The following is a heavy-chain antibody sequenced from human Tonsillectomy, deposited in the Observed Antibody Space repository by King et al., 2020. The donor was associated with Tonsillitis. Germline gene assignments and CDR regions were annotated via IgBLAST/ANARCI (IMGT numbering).Heavy chain of an antibody. J-gene: IGHJ4*02. CDR3: ATGYKSPDY. CDR2: FDPEDGER. Sequence: QLVQSGAEVKKPGASVKVSCKVPGYTLSEFSMHWVRQAPGKGLEWMGGFDPEDGERMYAQKFQGGVTMTEDTSTDTGYMELSRLRSEDTAVYFCATGYKSPDYWGQRTLVTVS. V-gene: IGHV1-24*01. D-gene: IGHD5-18*01. CDR1: GYTLSEFS.